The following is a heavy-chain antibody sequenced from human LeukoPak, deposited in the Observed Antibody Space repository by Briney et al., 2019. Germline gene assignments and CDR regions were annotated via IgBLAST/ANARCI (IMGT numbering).Heavy chain of an antibody. D-gene: IGHD2-15*01. Sequence: GGSLRLSCAASGFTFSSYGMHWVRQAPGKGLEWVAVISYDGSNKYYADSVKGRFTIPRDNSKNTLYLQMNSLRAEDTAVYYCAKGGANIVVVVAPRDYYGMDVWGQGTTVTVSS. CDR2: ISYDGSNK. J-gene: IGHJ6*02. V-gene: IGHV3-30*18. CDR1: GFTFSSYG. CDR3: AKGGANIVVVVAPRDYYGMDV.